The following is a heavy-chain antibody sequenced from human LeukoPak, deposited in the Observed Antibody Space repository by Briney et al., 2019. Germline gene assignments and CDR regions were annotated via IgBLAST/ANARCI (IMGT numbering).Heavy chain of an antibody. CDR2: IIPIFGTV. Sequence: GASVKVSCKASGGTFSNYAISWVRQAPGQGLEWMGGIIPIFGTVNYAQKFQGRVTTTADKSTSTAYMELRSLRSDDTAVYYCARDLYSSSYHYWGQGTLVTVSS. V-gene: IGHV1-69*06. D-gene: IGHD6-13*01. CDR1: GGTFSNYA. J-gene: IGHJ4*02. CDR3: ARDLYSSSYHY.